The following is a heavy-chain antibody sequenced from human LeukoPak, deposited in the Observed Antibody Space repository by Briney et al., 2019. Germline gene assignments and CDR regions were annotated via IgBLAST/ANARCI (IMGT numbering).Heavy chain of an antibody. J-gene: IGHJ3*02. Sequence: PSETLSLTCTVSGASISSSSYYWGWIRQPPGKGLGWIGSIYYSGSTYYNPSLKSRVTISVDTSNNKFSLKLTSLTAADTAVYYCVRHLSAGRPAFDIWGQGTMVTVSS. V-gene: IGHV4-39*01. CDR2: IYYSGST. D-gene: IGHD2-15*01. CDR1: GASISSSSYY. CDR3: VRHLSAGRPAFDI.